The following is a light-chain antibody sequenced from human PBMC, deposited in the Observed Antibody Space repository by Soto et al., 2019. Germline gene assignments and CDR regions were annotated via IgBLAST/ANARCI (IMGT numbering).Light chain of an antibody. Sequence: IQMTQSPSTLSASVGDRVTITCRASQSISSWLAWYQHKPGKAPKLLISDASSLESGVPSRFSGSGSGTDFTLTISRLEPEDFAVYYCQQYGSIPWTFGQGTKVDIK. CDR1: QSISSW. CDR3: QQYGSIPWT. V-gene: IGKV1-5*01. CDR2: DAS. J-gene: IGKJ1*01.